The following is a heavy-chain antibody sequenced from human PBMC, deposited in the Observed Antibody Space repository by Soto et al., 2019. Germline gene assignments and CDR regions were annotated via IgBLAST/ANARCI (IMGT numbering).Heavy chain of an antibody. J-gene: IGHJ4*02. Sequence: QLQLQESGPGLVKPSETLSLTCTVSGGSISSSSHYWGWIRQPPGKGLEWIGSIYYSGSTYYNPALTSLVAISVDTSKTQFSLKLSSVTAAGTAVYYCARHEAPPAGTKGYWGQGTLITVSS. CDR2: IYYSGST. V-gene: IGHV4-39*01. CDR3: ARHEAPPAGTKGY. CDR1: GGSISSSSHY. D-gene: IGHD6-13*01.